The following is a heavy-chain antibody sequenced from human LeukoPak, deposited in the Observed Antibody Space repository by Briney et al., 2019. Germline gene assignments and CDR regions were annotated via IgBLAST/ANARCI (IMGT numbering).Heavy chain of an antibody. V-gene: IGHV4-30-4*01. D-gene: IGHD2-21*02. CDR3: ARSPSTEVFWYFDL. CDR1: GGSISSGDYY. CDR2: IYYSGST. Sequence: PSETLSLTCTVSGGSISSGDYYWSWIRRPPGKGLEWIGYIYYSGSTYYNPSLKSRITISVDTSKNQFSLKLSSVTAADTAVYYCARSPSTEVFWYFDLWGRGTLVTVSS. J-gene: IGHJ2*01.